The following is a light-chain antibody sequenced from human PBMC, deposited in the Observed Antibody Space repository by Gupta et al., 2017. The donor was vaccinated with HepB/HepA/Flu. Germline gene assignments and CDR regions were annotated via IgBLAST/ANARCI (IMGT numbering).Light chain of an antibody. CDR1: QAINSW. Sequence: DFQLTQSPSSVSASVGDRVTTTCRASQAINSWLAWYQQKPGKAPKVLIYDASSLQSGVPSRFSGSGSGTDFTLTISSLQPEDFATYYCQEANSFPPYTFGQGTKVEI. CDR2: DAS. J-gene: IGKJ2*01. CDR3: QEANSFPPYT. V-gene: IGKV1-12*01.